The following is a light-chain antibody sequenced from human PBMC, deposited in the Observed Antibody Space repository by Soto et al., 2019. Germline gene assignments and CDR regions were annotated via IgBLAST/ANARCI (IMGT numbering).Light chain of an antibody. CDR2: AAS. V-gene: IGKV1-12*01. CDR3: QQADSFPLT. Sequence: DIQMTQSPSSVSASVGDRVTITCRASQDISSWLAWYQLKAGKATKFLIYAASSLASGVPSRFSGSGSETDFTLTISNLQPEDFATYFCQQADSFPLTFGPGTKVDVK. CDR1: QDISSW. J-gene: IGKJ3*01.